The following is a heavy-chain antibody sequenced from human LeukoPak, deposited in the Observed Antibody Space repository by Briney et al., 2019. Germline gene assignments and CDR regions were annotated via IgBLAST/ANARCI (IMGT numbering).Heavy chain of an antibody. Sequence: SVKVSCKASGGTFTSYAISWVRQAPGQGLEWMGGIIPIFGTANYAQKFQGRVTITTDEFTSTAYMEPSSLRSEDTAVYYRAGDGKSTIFGVDTGYYFDYWGQGTLVSVSA. D-gene: IGHD3-3*01. CDR3: AGDGKSTIFGVDTGYYFDY. V-gene: IGHV1-69*05. CDR2: IIPIFGTA. J-gene: IGHJ4*02. CDR1: GGTFTSYA.